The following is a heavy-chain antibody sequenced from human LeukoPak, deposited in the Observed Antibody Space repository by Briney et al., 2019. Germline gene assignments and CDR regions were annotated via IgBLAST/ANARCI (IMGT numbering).Heavy chain of an antibody. D-gene: IGHD1-26*01. CDR2: INPNGGGT. J-gene: IGHJ4*02. Sequence: GASVKVSCKASGNTFTAYYMHWVRQAPGQGLEWMGWINPNGGGTNYAQKFQDRVTMTRDTSISTAYMELSSLRSDDTAVYYCARGGAYFGYWGQGTLVTVSS. V-gene: IGHV1-2*02. CDR1: GNTFTAYY. CDR3: ARGGAYFGY.